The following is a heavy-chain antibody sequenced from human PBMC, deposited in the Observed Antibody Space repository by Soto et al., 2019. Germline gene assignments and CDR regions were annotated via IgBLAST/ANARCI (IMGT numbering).Heavy chain of an antibody. D-gene: IGHD6-19*01. CDR3: AKPFYSSGDFGD. CDR1: GFTFSSYG. Sequence: QVQLVESGGGVVQPGRSLRLSCAASGFTFSSYGMHWVRQAPGKGLEWVAVISYDGSNKYYADSVKGRFTISRDNSKNTLYLQMNSLRAEDTAVYYCAKPFYSSGDFGDWGQGTLVTVSS. V-gene: IGHV3-30*18. J-gene: IGHJ4*02. CDR2: ISYDGSNK.